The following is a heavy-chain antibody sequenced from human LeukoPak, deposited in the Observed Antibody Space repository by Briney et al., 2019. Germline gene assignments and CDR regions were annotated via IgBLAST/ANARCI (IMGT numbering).Heavy chain of an antibody. V-gene: IGHV1-24*01. Sequence: GASVKVSCKVSGYTLTELSMHWVRQAPGKGLEWMGGFDPEDGETIYAQKFQGRVTMTEDTSTDTAYMELSSLRSEDTAVYYCATGNYSGYDGASDYWGQGTLVTVSS. D-gene: IGHD5-12*01. J-gene: IGHJ4*02. CDR3: ATGNYSGYDGASDY. CDR2: FDPEDGET. CDR1: GYTLTELS.